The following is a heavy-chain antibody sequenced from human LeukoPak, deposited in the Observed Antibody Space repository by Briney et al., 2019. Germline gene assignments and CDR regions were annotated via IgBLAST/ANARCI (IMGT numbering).Heavy chain of an antibody. CDR3: ASTRRSVVAATLAFDY. CDR1: GFTFSSYW. CDR2: IKQDGSEK. Sequence: PGGSLRLSCAASGFTFSSYWMSWVRQAPGKGLEWVANIKQDGSEKYYVDSVKGRFTISRDNAKNSLHLQMNSLRAEDTAVYYCASTRRSVVAATLAFDYWGQGTLVTVSS. V-gene: IGHV3-7*01. J-gene: IGHJ4*02. D-gene: IGHD2-15*01.